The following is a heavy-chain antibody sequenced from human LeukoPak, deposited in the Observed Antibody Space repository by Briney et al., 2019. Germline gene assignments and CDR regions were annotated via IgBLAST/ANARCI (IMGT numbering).Heavy chain of an antibody. CDR2: INPSGGVT. CDR3: ARGQGYHLQASDDY. CDR1: GYTFSNYY. J-gene: IGHJ4*02. Sequence: SVRVSCKASGYTFSNYYMHWVRQAPGQGLEWMGIINPSGGVTIYAQKFQGRVTMTSDTSTSTDYMELSRLRSEDTAVYYCARGQGYHLQASDDYWGQGTLVTVS. D-gene: IGHD2-2*01. V-gene: IGHV1-46*01.